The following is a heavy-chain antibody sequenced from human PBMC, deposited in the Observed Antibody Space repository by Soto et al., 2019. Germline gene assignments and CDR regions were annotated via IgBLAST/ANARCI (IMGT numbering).Heavy chain of an antibody. CDR1: GFMFSNHG. D-gene: IGHD1-1*01. J-gene: IGHJ4*02. V-gene: IGHV3-33*01. CDR3: VRGDNWEDGASDY. Sequence: QVQLVESGGGVVQPERSLRLSCAASGFMFSNHGMHWVRQAPGKGLEWVAVILPDGNNRYYADSVKGRLTISRDNSKNTLYLQMNSLRAEDTAVYYCVRGDNWEDGASDYWGEGTLVTVSS. CDR2: ILPDGNNR.